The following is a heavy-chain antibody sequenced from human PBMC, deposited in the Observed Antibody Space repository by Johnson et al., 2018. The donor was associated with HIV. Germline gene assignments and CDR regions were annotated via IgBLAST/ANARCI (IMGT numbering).Heavy chain of an antibody. CDR2: ISYDGSNK. CDR1: GFTFSSYA. J-gene: IGHJ3*02. CDR3: AKDKSNAFDI. V-gene: IGHV3-30*04. Sequence: QVQLVESGGGVVQPGRSLRLSCAASGFTFSSYAMHWIRQAPGKGLEWVAVISYDGSNKYYADSVKGRFTISRDNSKNTLYLQMKSLRAEDTAGYYCAKDKSNAFDIWGQGTMVTVSS.